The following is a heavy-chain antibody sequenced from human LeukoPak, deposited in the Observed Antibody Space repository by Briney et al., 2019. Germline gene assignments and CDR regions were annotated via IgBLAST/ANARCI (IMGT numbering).Heavy chain of an antibody. Sequence: GASVKVSCKASGYTFTSYYMHWVRQAPGQGLEWMGIINPSGGSTSYAQKFQGRVTMTRDTSTSTVYMELSSLRSEDTAVYYCARVRSRDGCNYPFDYWGQGTLVTVSS. CDR3: ARVRSRDGCNYPFDY. CDR2: INPSGGST. D-gene: IGHD5-24*01. CDR1: GYTFTSYY. J-gene: IGHJ4*02. V-gene: IGHV1-46*01.